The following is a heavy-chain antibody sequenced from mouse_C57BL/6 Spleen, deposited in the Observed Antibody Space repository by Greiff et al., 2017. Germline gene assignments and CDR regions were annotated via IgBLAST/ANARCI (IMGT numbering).Heavy chain of an antibody. D-gene: IGHD3-2*02. V-gene: IGHV1-80*01. Sequence: QVQLQQSGAELVKPGASVKISCKASGYAFSSYWMNWVKQRPGKGLAWIGQIYPGDGDTNYNGKFKGKATLTADKSSSPAYMQLSSLTSEDSAVCFCARKGAAQATDYWGQGTTLTVSS. CDR2: IYPGDGDT. CDR1: GYAFSSYW. J-gene: IGHJ2*01. CDR3: ARKGAAQATDY.